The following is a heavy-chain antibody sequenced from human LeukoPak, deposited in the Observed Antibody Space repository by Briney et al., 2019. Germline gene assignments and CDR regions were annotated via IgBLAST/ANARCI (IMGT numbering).Heavy chain of an antibody. CDR1: GGTFSSYA. D-gene: IGHD2-2*01. CDR2: IIPIFGTA. V-gene: IGHV1-69*13. J-gene: IGHJ5*02. CDR3: ARAQGEVPAASGYWFDP. Sequence: SVKVSCKASGGTFSSYAISWVRQAPGQGLEWMGGIIPIFGTANYAQKFQGRVTITADESTSTAYMELSSLRSEDTAVYYCARAQGEVPAASGYWFDPWGQGTLVTVSS.